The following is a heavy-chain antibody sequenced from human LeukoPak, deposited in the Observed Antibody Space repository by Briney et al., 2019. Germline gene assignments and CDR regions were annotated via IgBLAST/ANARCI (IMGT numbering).Heavy chain of an antibody. CDR2: IYHSGTT. CDR1: GYSISSGYF. V-gene: IGHV4-38-2*02. CDR3: ARFFVVVVTTTGFPGGWFDP. Sequence: PSETLSLTCTVSGYSISSGYFWGWIRQPPGKGLEWIGSIYHSGTTYYNPSLKSRVTISVDTSKNQFSLKLTSVTAADTAVYYCARFFVVVVTTTGFPGGWFDPWGQGTLVTVSS. D-gene: IGHD2-15*01. J-gene: IGHJ5*02.